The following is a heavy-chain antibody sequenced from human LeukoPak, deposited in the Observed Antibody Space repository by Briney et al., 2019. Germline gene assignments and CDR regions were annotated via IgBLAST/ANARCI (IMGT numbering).Heavy chain of an antibody. V-gene: IGHV3-30*03. Sequence: GGSLRLSCAASGFTFSSYGMHWVRQAPGKGLEWVAVISYDGSNKYYADSVKGRFTISRDNSKNTLYLQMNSLRAEDTAVYNCAGDELFDYWGQGTLVTVSS. CDR3: AGDELFDY. J-gene: IGHJ4*02. CDR1: GFTFSSYG. CDR2: ISYDGSNK.